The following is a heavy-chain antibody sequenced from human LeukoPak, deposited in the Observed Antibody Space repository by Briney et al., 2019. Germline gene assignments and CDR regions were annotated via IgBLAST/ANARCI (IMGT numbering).Heavy chain of an antibody. D-gene: IGHD2-15*01. CDR3: ARAGYCSGGSCPRVDAFDI. V-gene: IGHV1-18*01. CDR2: ISAYNGNT. J-gene: IGHJ3*02. Sequence: ASVKVSCKSSGYTFTSYGISWVRQAPGQGLEWMGWISAYNGNTNYAHKHQGRVTMTTDTSTSTAYMELRSLRSDDTAVYYCARAGYCSGGSCPRVDAFDIWGQGTMVTVSS. CDR1: GYTFTSYG.